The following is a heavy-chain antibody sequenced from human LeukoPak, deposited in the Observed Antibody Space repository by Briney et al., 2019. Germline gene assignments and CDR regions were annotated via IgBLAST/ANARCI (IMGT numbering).Heavy chain of an antibody. D-gene: IGHD6-13*01. CDR3: AREGKQLVLGWFDP. V-gene: IGHV1-2*02. CDR1: GYTFTGYS. J-gene: IGHJ5*02. CDR2: INPNSGGT. Sequence: ASVKVSCKASGYTFTGYSMHWVRQAPGQGLEWMGWINPNSGGTNYAQKFQGRVTMTRDTSISTAYMELSRLRSDDTAVYYCAREGKQLVLGWFDPWGQGTLVTVSS.